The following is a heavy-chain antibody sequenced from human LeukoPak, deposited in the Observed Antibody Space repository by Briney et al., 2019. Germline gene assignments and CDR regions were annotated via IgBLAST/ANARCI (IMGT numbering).Heavy chain of an antibody. V-gene: IGHV1-18*01. Sequence: ASVKVSCKASGYTFTSYGISWVRQAPGQGLEWMGWISAYNGNTNYAQKLQGRVTMTTDTSTSTAYMELRSLRSDDTAVYYCAREVVFSSGRYCNLPVSGYYYMDVWGKGTTVTVSS. CDR1: GYTFTSYG. CDR3: AREVVFSSGRYCNLPVSGYYYMDV. CDR2: ISAYNGNT. D-gene: IGHD1-26*01. J-gene: IGHJ6*03.